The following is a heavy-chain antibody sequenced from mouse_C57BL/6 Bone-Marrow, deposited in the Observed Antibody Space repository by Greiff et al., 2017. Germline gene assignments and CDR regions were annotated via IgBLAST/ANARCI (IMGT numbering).Heavy chain of an antibody. CDR2: FYPGSGSI. CDR3: ARHEAPPYYYGSSYWYFDV. D-gene: IGHD1-1*01. V-gene: IGHV1-62-2*01. J-gene: IGHJ1*03. Sequence: QVQLQQSGAELVKPGASVKLSCKASGYTFTEYTIHWVKQRSGQGLEWIGWFYPGSGSIKYNEKFKDKATLTADKSSSTVYMELSRLTSEDSAVYFCARHEAPPYYYGSSYWYFDVWGTGTTVTVSS. CDR1: GYTFTEYT.